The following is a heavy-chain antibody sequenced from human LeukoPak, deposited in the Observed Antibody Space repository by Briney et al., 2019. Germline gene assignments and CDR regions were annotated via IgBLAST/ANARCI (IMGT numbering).Heavy chain of an antibody. CDR2: ISGSGGST. D-gene: IGHD4-17*01. J-gene: IGHJ4*02. CDR1: GFTFSSYA. CDR3: AKVGLGGDHEGYLDY. V-gene: IGHV3-23*01. Sequence: GGSLRLSCAASGFTFSSYAMSWVRQAPGKGLEWVSAISGSGGSTYYADSVKGRFTISRDNSKNTLYLQMNSLRAEDTAVYYCAKVGLGGDHEGYLDYWGQGTLVTVSS.